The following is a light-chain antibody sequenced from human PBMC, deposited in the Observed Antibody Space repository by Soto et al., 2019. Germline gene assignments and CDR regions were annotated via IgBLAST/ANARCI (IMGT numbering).Light chain of an antibody. CDR2: KAS. CDR3: QQYNSDGPPIT. CDR1: QSIRSW. V-gene: IGKV1-5*03. J-gene: IGKJ5*01. Sequence: DIQMTQSPSALSAYVGDRVTITCRASQSIRSWLTWYQKKPGKAPKLLIYKASSLESGVPSRFSGSGSGTEFTLTISSLQPDDFATYDCQQYNSDGPPITFGQGKRLEIK.